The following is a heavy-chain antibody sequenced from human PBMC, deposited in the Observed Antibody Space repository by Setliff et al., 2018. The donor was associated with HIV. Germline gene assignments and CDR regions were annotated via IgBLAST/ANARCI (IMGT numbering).Heavy chain of an antibody. CDR3: ARALYGDYGGDVNWLDP. D-gene: IGHD4-17*01. V-gene: IGHV7-4-1*02. CDR2: INTNSGSP. CDR1: GYSFMNYA. J-gene: IGHJ5*02. Sequence: ASVKVSCKASGYSFMNYAMNWVRQAPGQGLEWVGWINTNSGSPTYAQAFTGRFVFSVDTSVTTAYLEISSLKTEDTAIYYCARALYGDYGGDVNWLDPWGQGTLVTVS.